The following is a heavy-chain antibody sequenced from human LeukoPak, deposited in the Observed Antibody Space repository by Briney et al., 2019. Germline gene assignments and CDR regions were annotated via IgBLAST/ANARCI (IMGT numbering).Heavy chain of an antibody. V-gene: IGHV4-39*07. CDR2: IYYSGST. J-gene: IGHJ6*03. D-gene: IGHD3-10*01. CDR3: ARGLGGDRYMDV. CDR1: GGSISSSSYY. Sequence: SETLSLTCTVSGGSISSSSYYWGWIRQPPGKGLEWIGSIYYSGSTYYNPSLKSRVTISVDTSKNQLSLKLSSVTAADTAVYYCARGLGGDRYMDVWGKGTTVNVSS.